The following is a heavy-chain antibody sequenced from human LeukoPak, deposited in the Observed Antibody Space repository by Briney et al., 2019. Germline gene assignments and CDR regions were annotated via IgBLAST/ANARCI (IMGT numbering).Heavy chain of an antibody. CDR3: ARDLNRPVRGVIYGY. J-gene: IGHJ4*02. CDR2: ISAYNGNT. Sequence: ASVKVSCKASGYTFTSYGISWVRQAPGQGLEWMGWISAYNGNTNYAQKLQGRVTMTTDTSTSTAYMELRSLRSDDTAVYYCARDLNRPVRGVIYGYWGQGTLVTVSS. CDR1: GYTFTSYG. V-gene: IGHV1-18*04. D-gene: IGHD3-10*01.